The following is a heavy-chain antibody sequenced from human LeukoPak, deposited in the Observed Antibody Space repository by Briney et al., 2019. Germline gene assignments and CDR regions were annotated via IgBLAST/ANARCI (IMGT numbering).Heavy chain of an antibody. CDR1: RFTLIGAA. Sequence: RGSLRLSRAASRFTLIGAAMYWVPPGLRGGVECVCRIYSSDTTYADSVKGRFTISRDNAKNSLYLQMNSLRDEDTAVYYCARDLHYAFDIWGQGTMVTASS. V-gene: IGHV3-21*05. CDR2: RIYSSDT. J-gene: IGHJ3*02. CDR3: ARDLHYAFDI. D-gene: IGHD3-10*01.